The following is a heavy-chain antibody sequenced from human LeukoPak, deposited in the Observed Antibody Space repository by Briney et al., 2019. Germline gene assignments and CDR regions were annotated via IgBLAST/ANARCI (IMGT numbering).Heavy chain of an antibody. V-gene: IGHV4-59*01. Sequence: SETLSLTCTVSGGSISSYYWSWIRQPPGKGLEWIGYIYYSGSTNYNPSLKSRVTISVDTSKNQFSLKLSSVTAADTAVYYCASYGSGSYYKDWFDPWGQGTLVTVSS. D-gene: IGHD3-10*01. CDR3: ASYGSGSYYKDWFDP. J-gene: IGHJ5*02. CDR1: GGSISSYY. CDR2: IYYSGST.